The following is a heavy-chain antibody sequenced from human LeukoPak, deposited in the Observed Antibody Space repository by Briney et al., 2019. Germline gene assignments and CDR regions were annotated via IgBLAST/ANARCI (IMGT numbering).Heavy chain of an antibody. D-gene: IGHD6-13*01. Sequence: GESLKISCKGSGYSFTRYWIGWVRQMSGKGLEWMGIIYPGDSDTRYSPSFQGQVTISADKSISTAYLQWSSLKASDTAMYYCARRGIGSSWNYYMDVWGKGTTVTVSS. CDR1: GYSFTRYW. CDR2: IYPGDSDT. CDR3: ARRGIGSSWNYYMDV. J-gene: IGHJ6*03. V-gene: IGHV5-51*01.